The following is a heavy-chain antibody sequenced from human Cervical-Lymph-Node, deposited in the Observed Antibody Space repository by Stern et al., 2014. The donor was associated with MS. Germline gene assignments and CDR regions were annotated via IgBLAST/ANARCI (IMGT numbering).Heavy chain of an antibody. J-gene: IGHJ4*02. D-gene: IGHD3-22*01. CDR2: IWYDGSNK. CDR1: GFTFSSYG. V-gene: IGHV3-33*01. CDR3: AREDDYYDSSGYFPGPIDY. Sequence: QLVQSGGGVVQPGRSLRLSCAASGFTFSSYGMHWVRQAPGKGLEWVAVIWYDGSNKYYADSVKGRFTISRDNSKNTLYLQMNSLRAEDTAVYYCAREDDYYDSSGYFPGPIDYWGQGTLVTVSS.